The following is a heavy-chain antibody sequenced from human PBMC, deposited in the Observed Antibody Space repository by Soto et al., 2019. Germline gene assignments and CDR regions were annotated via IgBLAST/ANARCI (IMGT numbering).Heavy chain of an antibody. CDR3: AKAPWADSRKSGLDY. V-gene: IGHV3-23*01. CDR1: GFMFSNYA. D-gene: IGHD1-26*01. J-gene: IGHJ4*02. CDR2: ISASGTIT. Sequence: PGGSLRLSCAASGFMFSNYAMSWVRQAPGKGLEWVSRISASGTITYYADSVKGRFTVSRDNSKSTLYLHMNSLRAEDTAIYYCAKAPWADSRKSGLDYWGQGTLVTVSS.